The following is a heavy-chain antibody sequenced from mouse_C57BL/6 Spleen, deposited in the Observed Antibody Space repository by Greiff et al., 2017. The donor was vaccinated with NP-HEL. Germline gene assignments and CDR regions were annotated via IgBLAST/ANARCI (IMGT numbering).Heavy chain of an antibody. CDR2: IHPNSGST. CDR3: ARNYGSSYGPWDY. J-gene: IGHJ4*01. CDR1: GYTFTSYW. Sequence: QVQLQQPGAELVKPGASVKLSCKASGYTFTSYWMHWVKQRPGQGLEWIGMIHPNSGSTNYNEKFKSKATLTVDKSSSTAYMQLSSLTSEDSAVDYCARNYGSSYGPWDYWGQGTSVTVSS. D-gene: IGHD1-1*01. V-gene: IGHV1-64*01.